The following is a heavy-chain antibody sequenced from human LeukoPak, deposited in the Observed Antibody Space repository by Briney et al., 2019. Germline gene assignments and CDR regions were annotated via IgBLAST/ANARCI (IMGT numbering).Heavy chain of an antibody. CDR2: ISYDGSNK. V-gene: IGHV3-30*18. CDR1: GFTFSSYG. CDR3: AKDLDSSGYYLDAFDI. D-gene: IGHD3-22*01. J-gene: IGHJ3*02. Sequence: PGGSLRLSCAASGFTFSSYGMHWVRQAPGKGLEWVAVISYDGSNKYYADSVKGRFTISRDNSKNTLYLQMNSLRAEDTAVYYCAKDLDSSGYYLDAFDIWGQGTVVTVSS.